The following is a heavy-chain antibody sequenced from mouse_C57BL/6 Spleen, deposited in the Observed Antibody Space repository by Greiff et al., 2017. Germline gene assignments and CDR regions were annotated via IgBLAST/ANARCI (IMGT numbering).Heavy chain of an antibody. CDR2: IRNKANGYTT. CDR1: GFTFTDYY. D-gene: IGHD3-2*02. Sequence: EVKLMESGGGLVQPGGSLSLSCAASGFTFTDYYMSWVRQPPGKALEWLGFIRNKANGYTTEYSASVKGRFTISRDNSQSILYLQMNALRAEDRATYYCARWGLGSGYVGFAYWGQGTLVTVSA. CDR3: ARWGLGSGYVGFAY. V-gene: IGHV7-3*01. J-gene: IGHJ3*01.